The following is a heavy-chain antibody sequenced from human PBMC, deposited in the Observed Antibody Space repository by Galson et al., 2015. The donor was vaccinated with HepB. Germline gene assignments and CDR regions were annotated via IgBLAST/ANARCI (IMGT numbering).Heavy chain of an antibody. CDR2: IRSKANSYAT. CDR3: TRGYCRGGSCSMQDY. V-gene: IGHV3-73*01. J-gene: IGHJ4*02. CDR1: GFTFSGSA. Sequence: SLRLSRAASGFTFSGSAMHWVRQASGQGLAWVGRIRSKANSYATAYAASVKARFTITRDDSKNTAYLQMNSLKTEDTAVYYCTRGYCRGGSCSMQDYWGQGTLVTVSS. D-gene: IGHD2-15*01.